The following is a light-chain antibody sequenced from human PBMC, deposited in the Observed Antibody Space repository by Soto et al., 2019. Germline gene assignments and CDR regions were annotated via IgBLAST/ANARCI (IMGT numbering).Light chain of an antibody. V-gene: IGLV2-8*01. J-gene: IGLJ2*01. CDR2: EVS. CDR1: SSDVGGYNY. CDR3: RSYAGSNNSVV. Sequence: QSALTQPPSASGSPGQSVTISCTGTSSDVGGYNYVSWYQQHPGKAPKLMIYEVSKRPSGVPDRFSGSKSGNTASLTVSGLQAEDEADYYCRSYAGSNNSVVFGGGPKVTVL.